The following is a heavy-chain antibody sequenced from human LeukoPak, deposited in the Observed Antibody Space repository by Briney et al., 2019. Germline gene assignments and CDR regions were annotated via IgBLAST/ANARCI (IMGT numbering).Heavy chain of an antibody. D-gene: IGHD3-10*01. CDR2: INPSGGST. CDR1: GYTFTSYY. J-gene: IGHJ4*02. CDR3: AREHSGQKNSGSRPGDY. Sequence: ASVKVFCKASGYTFTSYYMHWVRQAPGQGLEWMGIINPSGGSTSYAQKFQGRVTMTRDMSTSTVYMELSSLRSEDTAVYYCAREHSGQKNSGSRPGDYWGQGTLVTVSS. V-gene: IGHV1-46*01.